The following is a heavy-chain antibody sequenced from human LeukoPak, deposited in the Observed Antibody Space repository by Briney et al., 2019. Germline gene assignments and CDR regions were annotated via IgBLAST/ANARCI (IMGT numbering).Heavy chain of an antibody. V-gene: IGHV3-48*03. Sequence: GGSLRLSCAASGFTFSSYEMNWVRQAPGEGLEWVSYISSSGSTIYYADSVKGRFTISRDNAKNSLYLQMNSLRAEDTAVYYCARDRENCSGGSCYSYAFDIWGQGTMVTVSS. D-gene: IGHD2-15*01. CDR1: GFTFSSYE. CDR2: ISSSGSTI. CDR3: ARDRENCSGGSCYSYAFDI. J-gene: IGHJ3*02.